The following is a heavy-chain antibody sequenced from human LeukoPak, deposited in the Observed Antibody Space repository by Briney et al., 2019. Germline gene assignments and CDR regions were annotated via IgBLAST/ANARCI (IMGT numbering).Heavy chain of an antibody. CDR2: IYYSGST. D-gene: IGHD3-10*01. CDR3: ARALYYGSGSYPPRYYYGMDV. V-gene: IGHV4-59*07. Sequence: PSDTLSLTCTVSGGSISSYYWSWIRQPPGKGLEWIGYIYYSGSTNYNPSLKSRVTISVDTSKNQFSLKLSSVTAADTAVYYCARALYYGSGSYPPRYYYGMDVWGQGTTVTVSS. J-gene: IGHJ6*02. CDR1: GGSISSYY.